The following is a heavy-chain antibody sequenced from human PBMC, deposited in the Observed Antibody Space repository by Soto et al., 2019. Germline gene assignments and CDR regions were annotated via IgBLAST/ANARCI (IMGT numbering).Heavy chain of an antibody. CDR1: GGTFSSYA. J-gene: IGHJ6*02. CDR3: ASYSGSSPEGRYYYGMDV. Sequence: QVQLVQSGAEVKKPGSSVKVSCKASGGTFSSYAISWVRQAPGQGLEWMGGIIPIFGTADYAQKFQGRVTITADESTSTAYMGLSSLRSEDTAVYYCASYSGSSPEGRYYYGMDVWGQGTTVTVSS. D-gene: IGHD1-26*01. CDR2: IIPIFGTA. V-gene: IGHV1-69*12.